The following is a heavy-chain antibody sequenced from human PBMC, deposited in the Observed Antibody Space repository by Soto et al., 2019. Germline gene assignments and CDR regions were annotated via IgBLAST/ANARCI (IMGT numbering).Heavy chain of an antibody. V-gene: IGHV5-10-1*01. CDR3: ARYGPPIVGAAFDY. CDR1: GYSFTSYW. J-gene: IGHJ4*02. CDR2: IDPSDSYT. Sequence: LGESLKISCKGSGYSFTSYWISWVRQMPGKGLEWMGRIDPSDSYTNYSPSFQGHVTISADKSISTAYLQWSSLKASDTAMYYCARYGPPIVGAAFDYCGKGTLGIVSA. D-gene: IGHD1-26*01.